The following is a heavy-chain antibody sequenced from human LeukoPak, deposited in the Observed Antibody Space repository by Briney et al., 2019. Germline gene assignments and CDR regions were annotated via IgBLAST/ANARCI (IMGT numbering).Heavy chain of an antibody. CDR3: AGRQRWPFDY. D-gene: IGHD4-23*01. Sequence: SETLSLTCTVSGGSISSYYWSWIRQPPGKGLEWIGYIYYSGSTNYNPSLKSRVTISVDTSKNQFSLKLSSVTAADTAVYYCAGRQRWPFDYWGQGTLVTVSS. CDR2: IYYSGST. J-gene: IGHJ4*02. CDR1: GGSISSYY. V-gene: IGHV4-59*01.